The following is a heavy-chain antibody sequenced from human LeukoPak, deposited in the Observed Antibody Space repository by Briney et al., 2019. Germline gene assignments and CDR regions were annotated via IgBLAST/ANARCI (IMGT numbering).Heavy chain of an antibody. J-gene: IGHJ6*03. D-gene: IGHD3-22*01. CDR3: AKDGLYDSSGYYHQDYYYYMDV. Sequence: PGRSLRLSCVASGFTFRSYGMHWVRQAPGKGLEWVAVIWYDGTNKYYADSVKGRFTISKDNSKNTLYLQMNSLRAEDTALCYCAKDGLYDSSGYYHQDYYYYMDVWGKGTTVTVSS. V-gene: IGHV3-33*06. CDR1: GFTFRSYG. CDR2: IWYDGTNK.